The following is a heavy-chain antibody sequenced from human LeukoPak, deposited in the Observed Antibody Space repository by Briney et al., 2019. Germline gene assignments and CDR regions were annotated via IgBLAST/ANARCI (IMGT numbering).Heavy chain of an antibody. CDR2: ISYDGSNK. D-gene: IGHD6-19*01. Sequence: GGSLRLSCAASGFAFSSYAMHWVRQAPGKGLEWVAVISYDGSNKYYADSVKGRFTISRDNSKNTLYLQMNSLRAEDTAVYYCARVARQWLSDLQYFDYWGQGTLVTVSS. V-gene: IGHV3-30*04. J-gene: IGHJ4*02. CDR3: ARVARQWLSDLQYFDY. CDR1: GFAFSSYA.